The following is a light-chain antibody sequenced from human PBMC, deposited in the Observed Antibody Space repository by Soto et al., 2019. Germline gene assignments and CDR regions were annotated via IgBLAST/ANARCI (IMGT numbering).Light chain of an antibody. J-gene: IGLJ1*01. CDR3: FSYTSSTAYV. Sequence: SYELTQPPSVSVAPGQPARITCGGNNIGSESVHWYQQKPGQAPVVVVYDDSDRPSGIPERFSASKSGNTASLTISGLQDDDEADYYCFSYTSSTAYVFGTGTKVTVL. V-gene: IGLV3-21*02. CDR1: NIGSES. CDR2: DDS.